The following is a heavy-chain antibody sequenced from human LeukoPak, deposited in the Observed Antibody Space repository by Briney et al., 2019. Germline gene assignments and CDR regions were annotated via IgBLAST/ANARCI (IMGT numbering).Heavy chain of an antibody. Sequence: PGGSLRLSCAVSGFTFSSYGMHWVRQAPGKGLEWVALISSDGNNKYYADSVKGRFAISRDNSKNTLYLQMNSLRAEDTAVCYCARIGYSISWSGDYWGQGSLVTVSS. V-gene: IGHV3-30*03. CDR1: GFTFSSYG. CDR3: ARIGYSISWSGDY. J-gene: IGHJ4*02. CDR2: ISSDGNNK. D-gene: IGHD6-13*01.